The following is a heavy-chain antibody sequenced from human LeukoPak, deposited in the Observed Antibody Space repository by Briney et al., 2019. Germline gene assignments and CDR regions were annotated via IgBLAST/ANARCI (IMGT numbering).Heavy chain of an antibody. CDR1: GGSFSGYY. CDR3: ARGMSIAAAGTFWFDP. D-gene: IGHD6-13*01. Sequence: SETLSLTCAVYGGSFSGYYWSWIRQSPGKGLEWIGEINHSGSTNYNPSLKSRVTISVDTSKNQFSLKLSSVTAAGTAVYYCARGMSIAAAGTFWFDPWGQGTLVTVSS. V-gene: IGHV4-34*01. CDR2: INHSGST. J-gene: IGHJ5*02.